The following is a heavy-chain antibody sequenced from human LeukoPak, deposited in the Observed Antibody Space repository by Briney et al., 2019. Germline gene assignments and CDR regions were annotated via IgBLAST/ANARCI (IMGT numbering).Heavy chain of an antibody. CDR2: ISYDGSDK. V-gene: IGHV3-30*03. CDR1: GFTFSNYG. CDR3: ARGVWDTTNWFFDY. Sequence: GRSLRLSCAASGFTFSNYGMHCVRQAPGKGPEWVAVISYDGSDKHSADSVKGRFTISRDSSKNTLYLQMNSLRAEDTAVYYCARGVWDTTNWFFDYWGQGTLVTVSS. D-gene: IGHD1-1*01. J-gene: IGHJ4*02.